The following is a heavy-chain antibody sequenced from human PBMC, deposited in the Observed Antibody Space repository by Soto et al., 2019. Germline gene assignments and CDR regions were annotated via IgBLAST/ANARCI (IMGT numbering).Heavy chain of an antibody. CDR1: GFTFSSYA. CDR2: ISGSGGST. J-gene: IGHJ4*02. Sequence: PGGSLRLSCAASGFTFSSYAMSWVRQAPGKGLEWVSAISGSGGSTYYADSVKGRFTISRDNSKNTLYLQMNSLRDEDTAVYYGEKNKSNYYYFDYWGQGNLVTVSS. V-gene: IGHV3-23*01. D-gene: IGHD4-4*01. CDR3: EKNKSNYYYFDY.